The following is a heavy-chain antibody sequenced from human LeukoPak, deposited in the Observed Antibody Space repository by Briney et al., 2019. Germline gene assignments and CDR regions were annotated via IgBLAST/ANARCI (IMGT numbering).Heavy chain of an antibody. CDR1: GGSFSGYY. CDR3: ARRLDSSGWYNY. CDR2: INHSGST. Sequence: SETLSLTCAVYGGSFSGYYWSWIRQPPGKGLVWIGEINHSGSTNYNPSLKSRVTISVDTSKNQFSLKLSSVTAADTAVYYCARRLDSSGWYNYWGQGTLVTVSS. D-gene: IGHD6-19*01. V-gene: IGHV4-34*01. J-gene: IGHJ4*02.